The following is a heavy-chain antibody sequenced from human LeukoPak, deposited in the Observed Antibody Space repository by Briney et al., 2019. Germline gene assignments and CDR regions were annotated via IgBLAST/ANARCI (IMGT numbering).Heavy chain of an antibody. J-gene: IGHJ4*02. D-gene: IGHD6-13*01. V-gene: IGHV4-4*07. CDR2: ISTGGST. Sequence: SETLSLTCTVSGGSLRNYFWNWVRQPAGEGLEWIGRISTGGSTDYNPSLESRLTMSVDTSKNQFSLRLSAVPAADTAVYLCARDGSSSWPFDFWGQGTLVTVSS. CDR1: GGSLRNYF. CDR3: ARDGSSSWPFDF.